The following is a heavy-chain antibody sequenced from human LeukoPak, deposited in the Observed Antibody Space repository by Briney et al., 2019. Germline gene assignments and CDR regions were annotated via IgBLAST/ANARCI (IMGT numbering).Heavy chain of an antibody. CDR1: GYTFTGYY. J-gene: IGHJ3*02. D-gene: IGHD1-14*01. Sequence: GASVKVSCKASGYTFTGYYMHWVRQAPGQGLEWMGWINPNSGGTNYSQKFQGRVTMTRDTSISTVYMELSRLRSDDTAVYYCATHFNNDAFDIWGQGTMVTVSS. CDR3: ATHFNNDAFDI. CDR2: INPNSGGT. V-gene: IGHV1-2*02.